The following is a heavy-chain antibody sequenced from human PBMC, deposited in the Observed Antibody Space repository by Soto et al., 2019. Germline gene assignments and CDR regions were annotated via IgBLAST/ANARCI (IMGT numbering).Heavy chain of an antibody. CDR2: INHSGST. CDR3: ARGDPVQGEYYYDSSGYPTDPDHDAFDI. D-gene: IGHD3-22*01. CDR1: GGSFSCYY. J-gene: IGHJ3*02. V-gene: IGHV4-34*01. Sequence: PSETLSLTCAVYGGSFSCYYWSWIRQPPGKGLEWIGEINHSGSTNYNPSLKSRVTISVDTSKNQFSLKLSSVTAADTAVYYCARGDPVQGEYYYDSSGYPTDPDHDAFDIWGQGTMVTVSS.